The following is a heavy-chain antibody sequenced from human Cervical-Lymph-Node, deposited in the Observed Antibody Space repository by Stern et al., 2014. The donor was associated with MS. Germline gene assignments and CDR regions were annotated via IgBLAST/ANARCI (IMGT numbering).Heavy chain of an antibody. Sequence: QVQLVQSGAEVKKPGASVKVSCKASGYTFTGYYMHWVRQAPGQGLEWMGWINPNSGGTNYAQKFQGWVTMTRDTSISTAYMELSRLRSDDTAVYYCARDQAGGSGWSFFDYWGQGTLVTVSS. CDR1: GYTFTGYY. V-gene: IGHV1-2*04. J-gene: IGHJ4*02. CDR3: ARDQAGGSGWSFFDY. D-gene: IGHD6-19*01. CDR2: INPNSGGT.